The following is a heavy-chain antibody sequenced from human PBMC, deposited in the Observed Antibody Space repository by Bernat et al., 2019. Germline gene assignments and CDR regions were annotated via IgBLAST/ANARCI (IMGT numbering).Heavy chain of an antibody. Sequence: QVQLVESGGGLVKPGGSLRLSCAASGFTFSDYYMSWIRQAPGKGLEWVSYISSSSSYTNYADSMKGRFTISRDNAKNSLYLQMNSLRAEDTAVYYCAGDYDSSGYYYSGAFDIWGQGTMVTVSS. CDR2: ISSSSSYT. CDR3: AGDYDSSGYYYSGAFDI. J-gene: IGHJ3*02. D-gene: IGHD3-22*01. V-gene: IGHV3-11*06. CDR1: GFTFSDYY.